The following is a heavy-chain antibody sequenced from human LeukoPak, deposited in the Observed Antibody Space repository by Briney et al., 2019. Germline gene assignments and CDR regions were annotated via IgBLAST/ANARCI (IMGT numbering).Heavy chain of an antibody. D-gene: IGHD3-22*01. J-gene: IGHJ4*02. Sequence: KPSQTLSLTCAVSGGSISSGGYSWSWIRQPPGKGLEWIGYIYYSGSTNYNPSLKSRVTISVDTSKNQFSLKLSSVTAADTAVYYCARALYLYDSSGLGYWGQGTLVTVSS. V-gene: IGHV4-61*08. CDR2: IYYSGST. CDR3: ARALYLYDSSGLGY. CDR1: GGSISSGGYS.